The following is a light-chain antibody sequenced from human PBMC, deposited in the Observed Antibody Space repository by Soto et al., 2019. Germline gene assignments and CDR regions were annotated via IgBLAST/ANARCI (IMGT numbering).Light chain of an antibody. CDR2: EVT. J-gene: IGLJ1*01. Sequence: QSALAQPASVSGSPGQTLTISCTGTSSDVGGYNAVSWYQHHPGKAPKLIIYEVTHRPAGVSGRFSAAKSGNTASLTISGLQAEDEADYYCTSFRVNRLYVFGTGTKLTVL. CDR1: SSDVGGYNA. V-gene: IGLV2-14*01. CDR3: TSFRVNRLYV.